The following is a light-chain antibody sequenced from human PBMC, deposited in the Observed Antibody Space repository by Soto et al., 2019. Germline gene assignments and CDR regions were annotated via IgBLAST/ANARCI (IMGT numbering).Light chain of an antibody. CDR3: SSYTSSSTSDFV. J-gene: IGLJ1*01. Sequence: QSALTQPGTVSGSPGQSITISCTGTSSDVGGYNYVSWYQQHPGKAPKLMIYDVSNRPSGVSNRFSGSKSGNTASLTISGLQAEDEADYYCSSYTSSSTSDFVFGTGTKVTVL. CDR2: DVS. V-gene: IGLV2-14*01. CDR1: SSDVGGYNY.